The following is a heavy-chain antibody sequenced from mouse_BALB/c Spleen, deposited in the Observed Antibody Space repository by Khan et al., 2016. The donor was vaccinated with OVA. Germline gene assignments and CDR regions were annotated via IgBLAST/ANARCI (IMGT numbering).Heavy chain of an antibody. Sequence: QVQLKESGPGLVAPSQSLSITCTVSGFSFTNYGVSWVRQPPGKGLEWLGIIWGDGYTNYHSALISRLSISKDDSRSQVFLKLNSLQTDDTATYYYAKGGTYVGGYFDVWGAGTTVTVSS. J-gene: IGHJ1*01. CDR1: GFSFTNYG. CDR3: AKGGTYVGGYFDV. CDR2: IWGDGYT. D-gene: IGHD1-1*02. V-gene: IGHV2-3*01.